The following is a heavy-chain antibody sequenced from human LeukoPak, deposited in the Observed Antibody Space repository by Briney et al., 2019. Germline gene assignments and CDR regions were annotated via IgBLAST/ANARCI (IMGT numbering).Heavy chain of an antibody. V-gene: IGHV3-30-3*01. J-gene: IGHJ4*02. CDR2: ISYDGSNK. CDR1: GFTFSSYA. CDR3: ARGPYSSGWYLDY. Sequence: GGSLRLSCAASGFTFSSYAMHWVRQAPGKGLEWVAVISYDGSNKYYADSVKGRFTISRDDSKNTLYLQMNSLRAEDTAVYYCARGPYSSGWYLDYWGQGTLVTVSS. D-gene: IGHD6-19*01.